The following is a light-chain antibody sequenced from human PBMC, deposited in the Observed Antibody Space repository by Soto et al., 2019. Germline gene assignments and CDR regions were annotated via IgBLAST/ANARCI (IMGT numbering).Light chain of an antibody. CDR1: QSVSTS. Sequence: EILMTQSPATLSVSPGDRATLSCRASQSVSTSLAWYQQKPGQAPRLLIYAASTRAAGVPARFSGSGSETEFTLTISSLQSEDFAVYYCQQYNNWWTFGQGTKV. J-gene: IGKJ1*01. V-gene: IGKV3-15*01. CDR2: AAS. CDR3: QQYNNWWT.